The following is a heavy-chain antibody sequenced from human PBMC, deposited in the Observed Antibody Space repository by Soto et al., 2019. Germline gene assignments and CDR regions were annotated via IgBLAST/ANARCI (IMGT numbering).Heavy chain of an antibody. CDR3: ERGVLRYRTGGTCSAFDI. CDR2: ISYDVSNK. J-gene: IGHJ3*02. Sequence: GGPLRLSCAASGFTFSSYGMHWVRHAPGKGLEWVAVISYDVSNKYYVDFMKCRFPIFRDNSKDTLYLQVHSLKGEDAAVYYCERGVLRYRTGGTCSAFDIWGQET. D-gene: IGHD2-8*02. V-gene: IGHV3-30*03. CDR1: GFTFSSYG.